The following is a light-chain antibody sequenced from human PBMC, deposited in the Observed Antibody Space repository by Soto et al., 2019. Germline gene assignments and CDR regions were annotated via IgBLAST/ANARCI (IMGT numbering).Light chain of an antibody. CDR1: QSINSF. CDR2: GAS. Sequence: EIVMTHSPGTLSLSPWEVATLSCGASQSINSFLAWYQQRRGQAPRLLIHGASNRATGIPDRFSGSGSGTDFILTISRLEPEDFAVYYCQQYKNWPLFGQGTRLEIK. V-gene: IGKV3D-15*01. CDR3: QQYKNWPL. J-gene: IGKJ5*01.